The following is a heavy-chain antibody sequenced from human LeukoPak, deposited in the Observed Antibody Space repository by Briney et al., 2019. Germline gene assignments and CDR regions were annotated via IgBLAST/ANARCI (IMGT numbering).Heavy chain of an antibody. CDR3: VRVSRIDYGANPEGDV. D-gene: IGHD4/OR15-4a*01. CDR1: GGSISNYY. V-gene: IGHV4-4*07. J-gene: IGHJ6*04. CDR2: KSVSGHT. Sequence: SETLSLTCTVSGGSISNYYWNRIRQPAGKGLEWIGRKSVSGHTNYRSSLESRVTMSVDTSKNQFSLRLNSVTTADTAVYYCVRVSRIDYGANPEGDVWGKGITVTVSS.